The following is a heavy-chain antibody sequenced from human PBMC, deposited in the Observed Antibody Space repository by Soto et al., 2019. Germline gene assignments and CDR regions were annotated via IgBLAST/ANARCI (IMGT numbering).Heavy chain of an antibody. CDR1: GFTFSRYW. CDR2: IDSGGSTT. V-gene: IGHV3-74*01. CDR3: ASPYMYSSGLYFYGMDV. D-gene: IGHD6-19*01. Sequence: SGGSLRLSCAASGFTFSRYWMHWVRQAPGKGLVWLSRIDSGGSTTYYADSVKGRFTISRDNDKDTVYLQMNSLRAEDTAVYYWASPYMYSSGLYFYGMDVWGQGTTVTVSS. J-gene: IGHJ6*02.